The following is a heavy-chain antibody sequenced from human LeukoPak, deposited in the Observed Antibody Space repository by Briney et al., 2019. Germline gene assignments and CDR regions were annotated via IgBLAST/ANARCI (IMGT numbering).Heavy chain of an antibody. CDR3: ARVMRRDGSNRTLDY. D-gene: IGHD5-24*01. Sequence: ASVKVSCKASGYTFTSYGISLVRQAPGQGLEWMGWISTYNGNTNYAQNLQGRVTMTTDTSTSTAYMELRSLRSDDTAVYYCARVMRRDGSNRTLDYWGQGTLVTVSS. V-gene: IGHV1-18*01. CDR2: ISTYNGNT. J-gene: IGHJ4*02. CDR1: GYTFTSYG.